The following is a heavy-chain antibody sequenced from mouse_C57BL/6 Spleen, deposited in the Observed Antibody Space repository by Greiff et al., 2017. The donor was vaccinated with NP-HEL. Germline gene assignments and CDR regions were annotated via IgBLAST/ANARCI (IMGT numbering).Heavy chain of an antibody. CDR1: GFSLTSYG. J-gene: IGHJ4*01. D-gene: IGHD1-1*01. CDR2: IWSDGST. V-gene: IGHV2-6*03. Sequence: VQGVESGPGLVAPSQSLSITCTVSGFSLTSYGVHWVRQPPGKGLEWLVVIWSDGSTTYNSALKSRLSISKDNSKSQVFLKMNSLQTDDTAMYYCARLRGYYYGSSIDYAMDYWGQGTSVTVSS. CDR3: ARLRGYYYGSSIDYAMDY.